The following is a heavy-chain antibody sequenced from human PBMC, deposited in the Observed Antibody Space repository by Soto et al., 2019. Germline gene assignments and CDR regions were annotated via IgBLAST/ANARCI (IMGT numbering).Heavy chain of an antibody. CDR2: ISYDGSNK. Sequence: QVQLVESGGGVVQPGRSLRLSCAASGFTFSSYGMHWVRQAPGKGLEWVAVISYDGSNKYYADSVKGRFTISRDNSKNTLYLQMNSLRAEDTAVYYCAKERFGEFTVFDYWGQGTLVTVSS. J-gene: IGHJ4*02. D-gene: IGHD3-10*01. V-gene: IGHV3-30*18. CDR3: AKERFGEFTVFDY. CDR1: GFTFSSYG.